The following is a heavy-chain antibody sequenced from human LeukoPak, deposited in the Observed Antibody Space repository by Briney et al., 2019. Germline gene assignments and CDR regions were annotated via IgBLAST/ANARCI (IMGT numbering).Heavy chain of an antibody. J-gene: IGHJ5*02. CDR2: IIPIFGTA. CDR1: GGTFSSYA. Sequence: SVKVSCKASGGTFSSYAISWVRQAPGQGLEWMGGIIPIFGTANYAQKFQGRVTITADESTSIAYMELSSLRSEDTAVYYCARLPGGYCSSTSCLIPWGQGTLVTVSS. V-gene: IGHV1-69*13. CDR3: ARLPGGYCSSTSCLIP. D-gene: IGHD2-2*01.